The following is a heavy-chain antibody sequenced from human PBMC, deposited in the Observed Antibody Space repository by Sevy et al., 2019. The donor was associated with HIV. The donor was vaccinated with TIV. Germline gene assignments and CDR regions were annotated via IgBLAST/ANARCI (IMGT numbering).Heavy chain of an antibody. CDR1: GYTFTNYG. V-gene: IGHV1-18*01. D-gene: IGHD3-22*01. CDR2: ISTHNGDT. J-gene: IGHJ5*02. Sequence: ASVKVSCKASGYTFTNYGISWVRQAPGQGLEWMGWISTHNGDTNYALKLQGRVTMTTDTSTSTAYMELRSLRSDDTAVYYCARRIYYDSCAYYWWFDPWGQGTLVTVSS. CDR3: ARRIYYDSCAYYWWFDP.